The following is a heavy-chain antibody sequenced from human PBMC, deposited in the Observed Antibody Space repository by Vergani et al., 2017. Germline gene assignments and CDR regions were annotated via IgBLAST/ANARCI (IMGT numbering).Heavy chain of an antibody. J-gene: IGHJ4*02. CDR1: GFSFSNYW. Sequence: EVQLVESGGSLVHPGGSLRLSCAASGFSFSNYWMSWVRLAPGKGLGWVAEINKDGSEQYYVDSVRGRFTISRDNTKNSLYLQMNSLRGEDTAVYYCARDQELGAIDYWGEGAQVSV. V-gene: IGHV3-7*01. D-gene: IGHD1-26*01. CDR3: ARDQELGAIDY. CDR2: INKDGSEQ.